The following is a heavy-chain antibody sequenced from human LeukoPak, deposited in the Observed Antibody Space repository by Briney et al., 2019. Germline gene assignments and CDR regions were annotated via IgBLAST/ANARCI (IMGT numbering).Heavy chain of an antibody. V-gene: IGHV4-4*02. CDR3: ARDLGAPLAYNWFDP. D-gene: IGHD1-26*01. CDR2: IYHSGST. CDR1: GGSISSSNW. J-gene: IGHJ5*02. Sequence: SETLSLTCAVSGGSISSSNWWSWVRQPPGKGLEWIGEIYHSGSTNYNPSLKSRVTISVDKSKNQFSLKLSSVTAADTAVYYCARDLGAPLAYNWFDPWGQGTLVTVSS.